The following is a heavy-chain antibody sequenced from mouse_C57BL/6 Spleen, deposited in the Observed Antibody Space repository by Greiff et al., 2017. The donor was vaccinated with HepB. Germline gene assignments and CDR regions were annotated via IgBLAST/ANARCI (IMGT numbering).Heavy chain of an antibody. D-gene: IGHD2-5*01. V-gene: IGHV2-2*01. Sequence: QVHVKQSGPGLVQPSQSLSITCTVSGFSLTSYGVHWVRQSPGKGLEWLGVIWSGGSTDYNAAFISRLSISKDNSKSQVFFKMNSLQADDTAIYYCASHYSNYVYAMDYWGQGTSVTVSS. CDR3: ASHYSNYVYAMDY. CDR2: IWSGGST. J-gene: IGHJ4*01. CDR1: GFSLTSYG.